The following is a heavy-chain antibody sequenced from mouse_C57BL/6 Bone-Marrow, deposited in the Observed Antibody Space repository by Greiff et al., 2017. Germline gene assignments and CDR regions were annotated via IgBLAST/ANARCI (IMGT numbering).Heavy chain of an antibody. CDR3: ARLGRGPFAY. J-gene: IGHJ3*01. D-gene: IGHD4-1*01. Sequence: EVKLMESGGGLVKPGGSLKLSCAASGFTFSDYGMHWVRQAPEKGLEWVAYISSGSSTIYYADTVKGRFTISRDNAKNTLFLQMTSLRSEDTAMYYCARLGRGPFAYWGQGTLVTVSA. V-gene: IGHV5-17*01. CDR2: ISSGSSTI. CDR1: GFTFSDYG.